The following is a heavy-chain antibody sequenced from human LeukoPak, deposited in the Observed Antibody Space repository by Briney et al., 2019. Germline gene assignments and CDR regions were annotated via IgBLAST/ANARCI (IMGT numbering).Heavy chain of an antibody. CDR3: ASPIRQYQLLFSRYYGMDV. CDR2: IIPIFGTA. CDR1: GYTFPSYF. D-gene: IGHD2-2*01. V-gene: IGHV1-69*13. Sequence: SVKVSCKASGYTFPSYFMHWVRQAPGQGLEWMGGIIPIFGTANYAQKFQGRVTITADESTSTAYMELSSLRSEDTAVYYCASPIRQYQLLFSRYYGMDVWGQGTTVTVSS. J-gene: IGHJ6*02.